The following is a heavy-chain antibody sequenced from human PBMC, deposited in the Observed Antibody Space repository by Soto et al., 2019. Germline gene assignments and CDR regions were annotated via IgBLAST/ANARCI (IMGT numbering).Heavy chain of an antibody. J-gene: IGHJ6*02. CDR2: IKQDGSEK. Sequence: HPGGSLRLSCAASGFTFSSDWMSWVRQAPGKGLEWVANIKQDGSEKYYVDSVKGRFTISRDNAKNSLYLQMNSLRAEDTAVYYSARFYYDSSGYLPSPYYYYYGMDVWGQGTTVTVSS. V-gene: IGHV3-7*04. D-gene: IGHD3-22*01. CDR1: GFTFSSDW. CDR3: ARFYYDSSGYLPSPYYYYYGMDV.